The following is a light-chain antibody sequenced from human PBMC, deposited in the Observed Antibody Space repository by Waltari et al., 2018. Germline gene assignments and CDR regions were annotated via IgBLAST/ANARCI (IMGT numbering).Light chain of an antibody. CDR1: SSDVGGYNY. Sequence: QSALTQPASVSGSPGTSNTISCTGTSSDVGGYNYVSCYQQHPGKAPKLMIYDVSNRPSWVSNRFSGSKSGNTASLTISGLHAEDEADYYCSSYTSSSTLVVFGGGTKLTVL. V-gene: IGLV2-14*03. CDR2: DVS. CDR3: SSYTSSSTLVV. J-gene: IGLJ2*01.